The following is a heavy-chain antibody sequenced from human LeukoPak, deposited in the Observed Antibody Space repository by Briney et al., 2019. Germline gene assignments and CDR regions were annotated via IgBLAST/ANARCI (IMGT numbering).Heavy chain of an antibody. CDR2: IYPDDSDP. CDR3: ARADILTGHYHR. J-gene: IGHJ4*02. V-gene: IGHV5-51*01. D-gene: IGHD3-9*01. Sequence: GESLEISCQSSECTFISSWIGWVRQMPGKGLEWMGLIYPDDSDPTYSPSFEGQVTISLDTSIGTAYLQWSSLKASDTAMYYCARADILTGHYHRWGQGTLVTVSS. CDR1: ECTFISSW.